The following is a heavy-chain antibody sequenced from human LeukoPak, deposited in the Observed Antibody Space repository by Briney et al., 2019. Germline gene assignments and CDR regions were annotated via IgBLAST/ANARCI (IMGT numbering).Heavy chain of an antibody. CDR1: GGSISSSSYY. Sequence: ASETLSLTCTVSGGSISSSSYYWGWIRQPPGKGLEWIGSIYYSGSTYYNPSLKSRVTISVDTSKNQFSLKLSSVTAADTAMYYCARRWYYDTSGQEYFQHWGQGTLVTVSS. J-gene: IGHJ1*01. D-gene: IGHD3-22*01. CDR2: IYYSGST. V-gene: IGHV4-39*01. CDR3: ARRWYYDTSGQEYFQH.